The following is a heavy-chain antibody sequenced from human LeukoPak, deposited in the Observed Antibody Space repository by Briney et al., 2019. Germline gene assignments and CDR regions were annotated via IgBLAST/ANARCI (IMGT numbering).Heavy chain of an antibody. V-gene: IGHV3-23*01. CDR1: GFTLSSYA. Sequence: GGSLRLSCAPSGFTLSSYAMRWVPQAPGGGLEWVSGISGSGGSTYYADSVKGRFTSNRDNSKNTLYLQMNSLRAEDTAVYYCAAHCSGGRCFDYWGQGTLVTVSS. D-gene: IGHD2-15*01. J-gene: IGHJ4*02. CDR3: AAHCSGGRCFDY. CDR2: ISGSGGST.